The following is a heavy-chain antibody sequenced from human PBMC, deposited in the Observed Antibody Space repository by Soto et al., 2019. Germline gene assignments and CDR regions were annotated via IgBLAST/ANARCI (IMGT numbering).Heavy chain of an antibody. D-gene: IGHD6-6*01. CDR1: GFTFSSYS. J-gene: IGHJ4*02. V-gene: IGHV5-51*01. CDR2: IFSSDSSA. CDR3: ARLYSSSSRYYFDY. Sequence: PGESLKISCKASGFTFSSYSLGWVRHMPGKGLQWMGNIFSSDSSAKYSPSFQGQVTISADKSISTAYLQWSSLKASDTAMYYCARLYSSSSRYYFDYWGQGTLVTVSS.